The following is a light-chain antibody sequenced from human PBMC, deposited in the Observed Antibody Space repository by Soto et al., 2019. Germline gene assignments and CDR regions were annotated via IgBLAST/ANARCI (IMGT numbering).Light chain of an antibody. CDR2: AAS. V-gene: IGKV1-39*01. J-gene: IGKJ1*01. CDR3: QQSYSTPRT. CDR1: QSFSSY. Sequence: DIQMTQSPSSLSASVGDRVTITCRASQSFSSYLNWYQQKPGKAPKLLFYAASSLQSVVPSRFSGSGSGTDFTLTISSLQPEDFATYYCQQSYSTPRTFGQGTKVEIK.